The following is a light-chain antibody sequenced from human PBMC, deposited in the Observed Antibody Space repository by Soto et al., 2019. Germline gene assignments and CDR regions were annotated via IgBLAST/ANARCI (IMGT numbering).Light chain of an antibody. CDR1: QSVLNSSNNKDY. J-gene: IGKJ5*01. CDR3: QQYYSSPIT. Sequence: DIVMTQSPDSLAVSLGERATINCKSGQSVLNSSNNKDYLAWYQQKPGQPPKLLIYWAFIRESGVPDRFSGGGSGTDFTLTISSLQAEDVAVYYCQQYYSSPITFGQGTRLEMK. V-gene: IGKV4-1*01. CDR2: WAF.